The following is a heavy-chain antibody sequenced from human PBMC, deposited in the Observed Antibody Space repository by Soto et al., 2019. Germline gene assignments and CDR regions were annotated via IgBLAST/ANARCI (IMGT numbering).Heavy chain of an antibody. V-gene: IGHV3-23*01. J-gene: IGHJ4*02. CDR1: GFTFSSYA. D-gene: IGHD6-19*01. CDR3: AKTKYAGAVAGGTTFDY. Sequence: GGSLRLSCAASGFTFSSYAMSWVRQAPGKGLEWVSAISGSGGSTYYADSVKGRFTISRDNSKNTLYLQMNSLRAEDTAVYYCAKTKYAGAVAGGTTFDYWGQGTLVTVSS. CDR2: ISGSGGST.